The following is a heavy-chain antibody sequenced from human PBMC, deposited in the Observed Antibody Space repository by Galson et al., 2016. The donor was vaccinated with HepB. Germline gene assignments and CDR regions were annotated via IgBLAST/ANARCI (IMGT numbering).Heavy chain of an antibody. Sequence: LRLSCAASGFTFEDYAMYWVRQAPGKGLEWVSGISWNSGSIGYADSVKGRFTISRDNAKNSLYLQMNSPRVEDTAFYYCAKVRRIRSTACMDVWGQGTTVT. D-gene: IGHD2-15*01. CDR2: ISWNSGSI. V-gene: IGHV3-9*01. CDR1: GFTFEDYA. CDR3: AKVRRIRSTACMDV. J-gene: IGHJ6*02.